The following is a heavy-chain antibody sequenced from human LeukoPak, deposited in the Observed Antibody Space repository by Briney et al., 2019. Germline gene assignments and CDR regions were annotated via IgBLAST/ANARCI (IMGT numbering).Heavy chain of an antibody. CDR3: ARDGVYGSGSYDWFDP. CDR2: INPNSGGT. V-gene: IGHV1-2*02. D-gene: IGHD3-10*01. J-gene: IGHJ5*02. Sequence: GASVKVSCKASGYTFTNYAMNWVRQAPGQGLEWMGWINPNSGGTNYAQKFQGRVTMTRDTSISTAYMELSRLRSDDTAVYYCARDGVYGSGSYDWFDPWGQGTLVTVSS. CDR1: GYTFTNYA.